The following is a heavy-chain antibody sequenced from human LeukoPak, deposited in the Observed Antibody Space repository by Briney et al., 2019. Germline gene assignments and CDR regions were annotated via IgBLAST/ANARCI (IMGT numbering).Heavy chain of an antibody. CDR3: AMKFSRDYYMDV. V-gene: IGHV3-20*04. Sequence: RPGGSLRLSCEASGFSIEDFGMSWVRQPPGKGLEWVPGVTWNGGSTGYAASVEGRFTISRDNAKNSLYLQMNSLRAEDTALYYCAMKFSRDYYMDVWGKGTTVTVSS. CDR1: GFSIEDFG. CDR2: VTWNGGST. J-gene: IGHJ6*03.